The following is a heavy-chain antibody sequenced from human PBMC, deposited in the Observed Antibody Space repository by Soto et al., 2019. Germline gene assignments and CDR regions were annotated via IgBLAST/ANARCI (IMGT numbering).Heavy chain of an antibody. CDR2: INHSGST. J-gene: IGHJ6*02. CDR1: GGSFSGYY. D-gene: IGHD1-1*01. Sequence: SETLCLTCAVYGGSFSGYYGSWIRQHPGKGLEWIGEINHSGSTNYNPPLKSRVTISVDTSKNQFSLKLSSVTAADTAVYYCATSSELYYYYGMDVWGHGTTVTVSS. CDR3: ATSSELYYYYGMDV. V-gene: IGHV4-34*01.